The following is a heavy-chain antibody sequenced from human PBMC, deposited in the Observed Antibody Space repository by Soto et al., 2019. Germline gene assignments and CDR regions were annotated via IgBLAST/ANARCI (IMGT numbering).Heavy chain of an antibody. CDR3: ARDFGNYYGSGSYYPDAFYVGTAVDY. CDR2: ISAYNGNT. J-gene: IGHJ4*02. V-gene: IGHV1-18*04. Sequence: QVQLVQSGAEVKKPGASVKVSCKASGYTFTSYGISWVRQAPGQGLEWMGWISAYNGNTNYAQKLQGRVTMTTDTSTSTAYMELRSLRSDDTAVYYCARDFGNYYGSGSYYPDAFYVGTAVDYWGQGTLVTVSS. D-gene: IGHD3-10*01. CDR1: GYTFTSYG.